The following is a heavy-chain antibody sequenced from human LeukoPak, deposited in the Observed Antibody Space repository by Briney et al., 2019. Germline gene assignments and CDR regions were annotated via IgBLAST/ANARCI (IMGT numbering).Heavy chain of an antibody. J-gene: IGHJ4*02. Sequence: GASVKVSCKASGYTFTSYDINWVRQATGQGLEWMGWMNPNSGNTGYAQKFQGRVTITRNTSISTAYMELSSLRSEDTAVYYCARGRRYCSSTSCFLDYWGQGTLVTVSS. CDR2: MNPNSGNT. D-gene: IGHD2-2*01. CDR1: GYTFTSYD. V-gene: IGHV1-8*03. CDR3: ARGRRYCSSTSCFLDY.